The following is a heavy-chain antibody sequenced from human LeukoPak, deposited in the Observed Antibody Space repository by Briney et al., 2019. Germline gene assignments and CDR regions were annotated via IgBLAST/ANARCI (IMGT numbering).Heavy chain of an antibody. V-gene: IGHV4-34*01. CDR2: INHSGST. CDR3: ARGVLSSEDYSNSFDY. CDR1: GGSFSGYY. J-gene: IGHJ4*02. D-gene: IGHD4-11*01. Sequence: SGTLSLTCAVYGGSFSGYYWSWIRQPPGKGLEWIGEINHSGSTNYNPSLKSRVTISVDTSKNQFSLKLSSVTAADTAVYYCARGVLSSEDYSNSFDYWGQGTLVTVSS.